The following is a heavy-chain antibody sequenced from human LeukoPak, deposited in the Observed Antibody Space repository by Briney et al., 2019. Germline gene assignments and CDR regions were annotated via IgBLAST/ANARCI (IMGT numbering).Heavy chain of an antibody. CDR1: GYTFTSYT. V-gene: IGHV7-4-1*02. J-gene: IGHJ4*02. D-gene: IGHD5-12*01. CDR2: INTYTGTP. CDR3: VRQYSGYESLYFDS. Sequence: AASVTVSFKASGYTFTSYTLSWLRQAPGQGLEWMGWINTYTGTPTYAQGFTGRFVFSLDSSVSTAYLQINSLTAEDIAVYYCVRQYSGYESLYFDSWGQGTLVSVSS.